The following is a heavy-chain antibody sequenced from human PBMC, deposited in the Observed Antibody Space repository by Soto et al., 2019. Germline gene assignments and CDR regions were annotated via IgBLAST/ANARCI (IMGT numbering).Heavy chain of an antibody. D-gene: IGHD2-2*01. CDR3: ARVVPGAEAWFGP. CDR1: GYTFSNYG. Sequence: ASVKGSCKTSGYTFSNYGITWVRQAPGQPLEWLGWISLYSDGTNYAQKFQGRVSMTTDTSTTTAYMELRSLRSDDTPVYYCARVVPGAEAWFGPWGQGTLVTVSS. CDR2: ISLYSDGT. V-gene: IGHV1-18*01. J-gene: IGHJ5*02.